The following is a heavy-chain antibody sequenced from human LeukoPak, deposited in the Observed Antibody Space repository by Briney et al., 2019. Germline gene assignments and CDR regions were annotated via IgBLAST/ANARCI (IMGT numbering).Heavy chain of an antibody. CDR3: ARVGSDIVVVPAARLTNWGSRYFDY. D-gene: IGHD2-2*01. J-gene: IGHJ4*02. Sequence: PSETLSLTCAVSGGSISSSNWWSWVRQPPGKGLEWIGEIYHSRSTNYNPSLKSRVTISVDKSKNQFSLKLSSVTAADTAVYYCARVGSDIVVVPAARLTNWGSRYFDYWGQGTLVTVSS. V-gene: IGHV4-4*02. CDR2: IYHSRST. CDR1: GGSISSSNW.